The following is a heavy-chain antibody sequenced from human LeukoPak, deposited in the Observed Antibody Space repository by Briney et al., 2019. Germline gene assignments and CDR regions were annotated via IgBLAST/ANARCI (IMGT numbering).Heavy chain of an antibody. CDR2: IYTSRST. J-gene: IGHJ4*02. Sequence: SDTLSLTCTVADGSISSYYWCWIRQPPGKGLGWVGYIYTSRSTNYNPSLKSRVTISVDTSKNQVSLKLSSVTAADTAVYYCARQRRNDSPFDYWGQGTLVTVSS. CDR3: ARQRRNDSPFDY. D-gene: IGHD2-15*01. CDR1: DGSISSYY. V-gene: IGHV4-4*09.